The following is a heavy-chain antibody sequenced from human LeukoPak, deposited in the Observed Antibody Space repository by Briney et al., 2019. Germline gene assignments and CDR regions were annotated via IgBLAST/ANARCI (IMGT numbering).Heavy chain of an antibody. CDR1: GGTFGSYA. CDR3: ARDEEKAAGSL. V-gene: IGHV1-69*13. J-gene: IGHJ4*02. D-gene: IGHD6-13*01. CDR2: IIPLFGAP. Sequence: SVKVSCKPSGGTFGSYAISWVRPAPGQGLEWVGGIIPLFGAPLYAQKFQSRVTITADERTSTVYMDLSSLRSDDTAVYYCARDEEKAAGSLWGQGTPVIVSS.